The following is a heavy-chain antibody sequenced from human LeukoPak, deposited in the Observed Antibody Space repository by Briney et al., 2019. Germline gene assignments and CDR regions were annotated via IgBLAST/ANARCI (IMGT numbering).Heavy chain of an antibody. V-gene: IGHV4-59*01. D-gene: IGHD4-11*01. Sequence: SETLSLTCIVSGGSISTYYWSWIRQPPGKGLEWIGYIYYSGSTNYNPSLKSRVAISVDTSKSQFSLKLSSVTAADTAVYYCARNDYSNYYLPFFDPWGQGTLVTVSS. CDR1: GGSISTYY. CDR3: ARNDYSNYYLPFFDP. CDR2: IYYSGST. J-gene: IGHJ5*02.